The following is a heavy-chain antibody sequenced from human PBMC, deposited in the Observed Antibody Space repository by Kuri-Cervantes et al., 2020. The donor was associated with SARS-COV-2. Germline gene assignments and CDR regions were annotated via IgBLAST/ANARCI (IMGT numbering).Heavy chain of an antibody. Sequence: GGSLRLSCAASGFTFSSYGMHWVRQAPGKGLEWVAVIWYDGSNKYYADSVKGRFTISRDNSKNTLYLQMNSLRAEDTAVYYCARAYGSGSYYWYYFNYWGQGTLVTVSS. CDR2: IWYDGSNK. CDR3: ARAYGSGSYYWYYFNY. J-gene: IGHJ4*02. V-gene: IGHV3-33*01. CDR1: GFTFSSYG. D-gene: IGHD3-10*01.